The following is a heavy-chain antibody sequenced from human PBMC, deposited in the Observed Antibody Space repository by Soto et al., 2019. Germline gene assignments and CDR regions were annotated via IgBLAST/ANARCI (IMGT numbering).Heavy chain of an antibody. CDR1: GAAMNSGSYF. D-gene: IGHD3-10*01. CDR2: INYSGST. V-gene: IGHV4-39*01. J-gene: IGHJ5*02. Sequence: SETLSLTCALSGAAMNSGSYFWGWIRQPPGKGLEWIANINYSGSTDYNPSLKSRVTISVDTSKNQFSLKLISVTDADTAIYYCAREIRGVNFWFDPWGQGTLVTVSS. CDR3: AREIRGVNFWFDP.